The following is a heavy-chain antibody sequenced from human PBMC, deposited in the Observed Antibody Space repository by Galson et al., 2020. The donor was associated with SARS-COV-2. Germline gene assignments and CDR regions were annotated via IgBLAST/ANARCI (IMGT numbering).Heavy chain of an antibody. CDR2: ISYDGSNK. D-gene: IGHD1-26*01. CDR3: ANSIMGSGSYSDY. V-gene: IGHV3-30*18. J-gene: IGHJ4*02. Sequence: GGSLRLSCAASGFTFSSYGMHWVRQAPGKGLEWVAVISYDGSNKYYADSVKGRFTISRDNSKNTLYLQMNSLRAEDTAVYYCANSIMGSGSYSDYWGQGTLVTVSS. CDR1: GFTFSSYG.